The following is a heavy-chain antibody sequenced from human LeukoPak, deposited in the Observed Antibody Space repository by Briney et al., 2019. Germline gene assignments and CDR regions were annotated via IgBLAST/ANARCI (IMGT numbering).Heavy chain of an antibody. J-gene: IGHJ4*02. CDR3: ARGFSGYYSFDY. Sequence: PSETLSLTCTVSGGSISSYYWSWIWQPPGKGLEWIGYVYYSGSTNYNPSLKSRVTISVDTSENQFSLKLNSVTAADTAVYYCARGFSGYYSFDYWGQGTLVTVSS. V-gene: IGHV4-59*01. D-gene: IGHD3-22*01. CDR1: GGSISSYY. CDR2: VYYSGST.